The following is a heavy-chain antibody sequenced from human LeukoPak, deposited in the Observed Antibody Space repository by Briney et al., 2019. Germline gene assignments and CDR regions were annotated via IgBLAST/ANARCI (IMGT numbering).Heavy chain of an antibody. V-gene: IGHV5-51*01. CDR1: GYSFTSYW. D-gene: IGHD5-12*01. CDR2: YYPADSDT. CDR3: ASSTYRRVDY. J-gene: IGHJ4*02. Sequence: GESLKISCKGSGYSFTSYWIGWVRQLPGKGLEWMGIYYPADSDTTYSPSFQGQVTISADKSISTAYLQWSSLKASDTAMYYCASSTYRRVDYWGQGTLVTVSS.